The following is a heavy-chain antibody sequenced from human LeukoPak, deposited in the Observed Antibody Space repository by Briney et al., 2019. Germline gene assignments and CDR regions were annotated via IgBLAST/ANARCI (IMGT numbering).Heavy chain of an antibody. CDR3: ARGRGTSVYFDF. CDR2: ISSSSSAL. Sequence: GGSLRLSCAASGFTFSSYSMNWVRQSPGKGLEWISYISSSSSALYYGDSVKGRFTISRDSATNSVSLQMDSLRPEDTAVYYCARGRGTSVYFDFWGQGTLVTASS. J-gene: IGHJ4*02. CDR1: GFTFSSYS. V-gene: IGHV3-48*01. D-gene: IGHD3-16*01.